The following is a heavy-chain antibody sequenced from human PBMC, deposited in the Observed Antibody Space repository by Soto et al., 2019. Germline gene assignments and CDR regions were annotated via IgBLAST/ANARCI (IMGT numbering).Heavy chain of an antibody. CDR1: GGSISNYY. V-gene: IGHV4-59*01. D-gene: IGHD3-10*01. CDR3: ARTPLVQGVIWFDP. Sequence: SETLSLTCLVSGGSISNYYWSWLRQSPGRGLDWIGYVTDGGSTNYNPSLMSRVTILLDVSKNHFSMRLTSVTAADTAVYYCARTPLVQGVIWFDPWGQGILVTSPQ. J-gene: IGHJ5*02. CDR2: VTDGGST.